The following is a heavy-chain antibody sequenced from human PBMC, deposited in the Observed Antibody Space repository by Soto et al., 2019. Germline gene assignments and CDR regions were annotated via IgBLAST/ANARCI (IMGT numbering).Heavy chain of an antibody. D-gene: IGHD2-2*01. Sequence: QVQLQESGPGLVKPSQTLSLTCTVSGGSISSGGYYWSWIRQHPGKGLEWIGYIYYSGSTYYNPSLKSRVTISVDTSKNQFSLKLSSVTAADTAVYYCARDGNGVPAYYWFDPWGQGTLVTVSS. J-gene: IGHJ5*02. CDR2: IYYSGST. CDR1: GGSISSGGYY. V-gene: IGHV4-31*03. CDR3: ARDGNGVPAYYWFDP.